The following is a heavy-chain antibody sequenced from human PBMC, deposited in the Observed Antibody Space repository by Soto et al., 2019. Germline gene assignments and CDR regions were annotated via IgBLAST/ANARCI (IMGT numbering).Heavy chain of an antibody. CDR1: GYSFTTYP. D-gene: IGHD6-13*01. CDR3: AKDPDAQRWYDWFDP. J-gene: IGHJ5*02. Sequence: ASVKVSCKASGYSFTTYPIHWLRQAPGQRLEWMGWMNTANGNTEYSEKFQGRVTFTRDTSASTAYMYLSSLISEDTAVYYCAKDPDAQRWYDWFDPWGQGTLVTVSS. CDR2: MNTANGNT. V-gene: IGHV1-3*04.